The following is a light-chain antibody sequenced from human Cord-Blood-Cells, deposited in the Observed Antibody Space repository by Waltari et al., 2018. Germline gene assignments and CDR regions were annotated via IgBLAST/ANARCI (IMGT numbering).Light chain of an antibody. CDR2: LNSDGSH. J-gene: IGLJ3*02. V-gene: IGLV4-69*01. CDR3: QTWGTGIQV. Sequence: QLVLTQSPSASASLGASVKLTCTLSSGHSSYAIAWHQQQPEKGPRYLMKLNSDGSHSKGDGIPDCFSGSSSGAGRYLTISSLQSEDEADYYCQTWGTGIQVFGGGTKLTVL. CDR1: SGHSSYA.